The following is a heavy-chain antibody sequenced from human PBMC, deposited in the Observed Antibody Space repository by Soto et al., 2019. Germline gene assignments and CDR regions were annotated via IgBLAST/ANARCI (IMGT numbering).Heavy chain of an antibody. Sequence: PGGSLRLSCAASGLTFSRYAMSWVRRAPGRGLEWVSTIGGRGDSTYYADSVKGRFTTSRDNSRNTLYLQMNSLRAEDTAVYYCAKDDLAVTKYYYYAMDVWGQGTTVTVSS. V-gene: IGHV3-23*01. CDR3: AKDDLAVTKYYYYAMDV. CDR1: GLTFSRYA. D-gene: IGHD4-17*01. J-gene: IGHJ6*02. CDR2: IGGRGDST.